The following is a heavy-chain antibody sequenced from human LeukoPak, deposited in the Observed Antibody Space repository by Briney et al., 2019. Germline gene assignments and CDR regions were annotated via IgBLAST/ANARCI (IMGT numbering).Heavy chain of an antibody. CDR3: AREVWELYYYYGMDV. CDR2: ISSSGSTI. Sequence: PGGSLRLSCAASGFTFSSYEMNWVRQAPGKGLEGVSYISSSGSTIYYADSVKGRFTISRDNAKNSLYLQMNSLRAEDTAVYYCAREVWELYYYYGMDVWGQGTTVTVSS. J-gene: IGHJ6*02. V-gene: IGHV3-48*03. D-gene: IGHD1-26*01. CDR1: GFTFSSYE.